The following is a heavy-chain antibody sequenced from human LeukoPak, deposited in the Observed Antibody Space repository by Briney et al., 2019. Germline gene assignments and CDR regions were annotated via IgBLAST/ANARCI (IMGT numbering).Heavy chain of an antibody. CDR2: IYYSGST. CDR3: ARDDYSNRNWFDP. J-gene: IGHJ5*02. D-gene: IGHD4-11*01. CDR1: GGSISSGGYY. Sequence: KPSETLSLTCTVSGGSISSGGYYWSWIRQHPGKGLEWIGYIYYSGSTYYNPSLKSRVTISVDTSKNQFSLKLSSVTAADTAVYYCARDDYSNRNWFDPWGQGTLVTVSS. V-gene: IGHV4-31*03.